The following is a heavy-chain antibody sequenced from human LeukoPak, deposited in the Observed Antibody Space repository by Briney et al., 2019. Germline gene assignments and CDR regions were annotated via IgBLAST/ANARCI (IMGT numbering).Heavy chain of an antibody. J-gene: IGHJ4*02. CDR2: ISYDGSNK. D-gene: IGHD2-15*01. V-gene: IGHV3-30-3*01. CDR3: ARAPTSKGGFDY. Sequence: GGSLRLSCAASGFTFSSYAMHWVRQAPGKGLEWVAVISYDGSNKYYADSVKGRFTISRDNSKNTLYLQMNSLRAEDTAVYYCARAPTSKGGFDYWGQGTLVTVSS. CDR1: GFTFSSYA.